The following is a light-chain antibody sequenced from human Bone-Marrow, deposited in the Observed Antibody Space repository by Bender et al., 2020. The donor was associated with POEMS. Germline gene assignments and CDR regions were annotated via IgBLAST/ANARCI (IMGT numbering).Light chain of an antibody. V-gene: IGLV3-21*03. CDR1: NIGSYS. CDR2: DDG. J-gene: IGLJ2*01. Sequence: SSVLTQPPSLSVAPGKTARITCGANNIGSYSVHWYQQRPGQAPVLVVYDDGDRPSGIPERFSGSNSGNTATLTISRVEAGDEADYYCQLWDGRSESMVFGGGTRLSVL. CDR3: QLWDGRSESMV.